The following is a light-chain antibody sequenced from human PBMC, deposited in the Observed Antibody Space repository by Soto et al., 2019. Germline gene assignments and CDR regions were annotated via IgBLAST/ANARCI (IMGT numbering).Light chain of an antibody. CDR2: GAS. CDR3: QLYGNSLP. Sequence: EIVLTQSPATLSLSPGERATLSCRASQSVSSYLAWYQQKPGQAPRLLIYGASSRVTGIPDRFSGSGSGTDFTLTINRLEPEDFAVYYCQLYGNSLPFGQGTRLEIK. J-gene: IGKJ5*01. CDR1: QSVSSY. V-gene: IGKV3-20*01.